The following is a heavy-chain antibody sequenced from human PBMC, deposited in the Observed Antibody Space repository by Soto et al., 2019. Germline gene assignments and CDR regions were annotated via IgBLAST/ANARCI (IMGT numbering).Heavy chain of an antibody. Sequence: GGSLRLSCAASGFTFSSYAMSWVRQAPGKGLEWVSAISGSGGSTYYADSVKGRFTISRDNSKNTLYLQMNSLRAEDTAVYYCAKDPIITNTFGGVIVAYFDYWGQGTLVTVSS. J-gene: IGHJ4*02. CDR3: AKDPIITNTFGGVIVAYFDY. D-gene: IGHD3-16*02. CDR2: ISGSGGST. CDR1: GFTFSSYA. V-gene: IGHV3-23*01.